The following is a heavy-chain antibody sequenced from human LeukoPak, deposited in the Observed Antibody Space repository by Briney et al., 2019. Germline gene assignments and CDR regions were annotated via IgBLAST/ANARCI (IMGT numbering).Heavy chain of an antibody. V-gene: IGHV3-21*01. CDR2: ISSSSSYI. D-gene: IGHD6-19*01. CDR3: ARVGPRLEWLDVDY. CDR1: GFTFSSYS. J-gene: IGHJ4*02. Sequence: GGSLGLSCAASGFTFSSYSMNWVRQAPGKGLEWVSSISSSSSYIYYADSVKGRFTISRDNAKNSLYLQMNSLRAEDTAVYYCARVGPRLEWLDVDYWGQGTLVTVSS.